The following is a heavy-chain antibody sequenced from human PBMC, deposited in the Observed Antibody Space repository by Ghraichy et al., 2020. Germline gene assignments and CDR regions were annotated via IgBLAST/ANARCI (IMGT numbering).Heavy chain of an antibody. J-gene: IGHJ4*02. V-gene: IGHV6-1*01. CDR2: TYYRSKWYN. CDR1: GDSISSNSGA. Sequence: SQTLSLTCAISGDSISSNSGAWTWIRQSPSRGLEWLGRTYYRSKWYNDYAVSVKGRITISPDTSKNQFSLQLNSVTPGDTAVYYCARIVGGMVDYWGQGTLGTVAS. D-gene: IGHD1-26*01. CDR3: ARIVGGMVDY.